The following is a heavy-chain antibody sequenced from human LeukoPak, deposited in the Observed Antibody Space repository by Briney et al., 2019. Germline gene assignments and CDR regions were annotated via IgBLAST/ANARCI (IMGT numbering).Heavy chain of an antibody. CDR1: GGSISSGGYY. Sequence: PSETLSLTCTVSGGSISSGGYYWSWIRQHPGTGLEWIGFIYYSGSTYYNPSLKSRVTISVDTSKNQFSLKLSSVTAADTAVYYCARVPVKAMRRWFDPWGQGTLVTVSS. D-gene: IGHD4-17*01. V-gene: IGHV4-31*03. J-gene: IGHJ5*02. CDR3: ARVPVKAMRRWFDP. CDR2: IYYSGST.